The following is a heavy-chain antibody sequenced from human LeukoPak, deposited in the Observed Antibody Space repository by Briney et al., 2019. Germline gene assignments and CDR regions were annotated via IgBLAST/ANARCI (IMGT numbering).Heavy chain of an antibody. CDR1: GFTFSSYA. CDR3: ARDPLYTNSPPSYFDY. D-gene: IGHD2-2*02. J-gene: IGHJ4*02. Sequence: PGGSLRLSCAASGFTFSSYAMNWVRQAPGKGLEWVAIISYDGTNKDYADSVKGRFTIFRDNSRNTLYLQMNSLRAEDTAVYYCARDPLYTNSPPSYFDYWGRGTLVTVSS. V-gene: IGHV3-30-3*01. CDR2: ISYDGTNK.